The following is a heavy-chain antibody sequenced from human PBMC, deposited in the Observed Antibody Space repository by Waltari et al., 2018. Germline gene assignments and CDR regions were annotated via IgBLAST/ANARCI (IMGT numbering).Heavy chain of an antibody. CDR3: VRSSSRYNWNLAEGAFDI. D-gene: IGHD1-20*01. CDR2: INWSGSGV. J-gene: IGHJ3*02. V-gene: IGHV3-9*01. Sequence: QLVDSGGGLVQPGRSLRLTCAVSGFNFDAHAMLWARQTPGKGLEWVSGINWSGSGVEYVDSVKGRFTISRDNDKNRLYLQMNSLRVDDTALYYCVRSSSRYNWNLAEGAFDIWGQGTLVTVSS. CDR1: GFNFDAHA.